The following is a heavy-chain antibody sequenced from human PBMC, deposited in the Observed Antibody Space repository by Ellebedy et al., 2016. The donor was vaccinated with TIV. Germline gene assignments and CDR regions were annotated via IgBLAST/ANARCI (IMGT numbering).Heavy chain of an antibody. V-gene: IGHV3-9*01. CDR3: ARVRALGYCSGGSCYLPYYFDY. CDR1: GFTFDDYA. J-gene: IGHJ4*02. Sequence: SLKISXAASGFTFDDYAMHWVRQAPGKGLEWVSGISWNSGSIGYADSVKGRFTISRDNAKNSLYLQMNSLRAEDTAVYYCARVRALGYCSGGSCYLPYYFDYWGQGTLVTVSS. D-gene: IGHD2-15*01. CDR2: ISWNSGSI.